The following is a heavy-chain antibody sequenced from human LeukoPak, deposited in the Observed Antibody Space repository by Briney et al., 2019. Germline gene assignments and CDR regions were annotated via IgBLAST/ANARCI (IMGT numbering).Heavy chain of an antibody. Sequence: GGSLTLSCAASGLTVSSNYMRWVRQPPGKGLEWVTVIYSGGSTYYADSVKGRFTISRDNSKNTLYLQMNSLRAEGTAVYYCAKVHIAARPASSAFEYWGQGTLVTVSS. CDR2: IYSGGST. J-gene: IGHJ4*02. CDR3: AKVHIAARPASSAFEY. CDR1: GLTVSSNY. D-gene: IGHD6-6*01. V-gene: IGHV3-53*01.